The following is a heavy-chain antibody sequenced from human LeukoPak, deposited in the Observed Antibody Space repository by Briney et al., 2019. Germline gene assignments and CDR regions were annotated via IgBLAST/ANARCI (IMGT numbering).Heavy chain of an antibody. D-gene: IGHD6-13*01. CDR3: ARVMGAAAVVFLGTGWFYP. CDR2: TYHSGST. J-gene: IGHJ5*02. CDR1: GYSISSGYY. V-gene: IGHV4-38-2*02. Sequence: KTSETLSLTCTVSGYSISSGYYWGWIRQPPGKGLEWIGSTYHSGSTYYNPSLKSRVTISVDTSKNQFSLKLSSVTAADTAVYYCARVMGAAAVVFLGTGWFYPWGQGTLVTVSS.